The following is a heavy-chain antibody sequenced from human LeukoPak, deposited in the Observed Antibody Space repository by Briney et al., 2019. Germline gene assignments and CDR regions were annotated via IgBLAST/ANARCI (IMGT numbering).Heavy chain of an antibody. CDR3: ARAFHCSTTSCYARGLDY. V-gene: IGHV4-61*02. Sequence: SETLSLTCTVSGGSISSGSYYWSWIRQPAGKGLEWIGRIYTSGSTNYNPSLKSRVTISVDTSNNQFSLNLSSVTAADTAVYYCARAFHCSTTSCYARGLDYWGQGTLVTVSS. J-gene: IGHJ4*02. CDR2: IYTSGST. CDR1: GGSISSGSYY. D-gene: IGHD2-2*01.